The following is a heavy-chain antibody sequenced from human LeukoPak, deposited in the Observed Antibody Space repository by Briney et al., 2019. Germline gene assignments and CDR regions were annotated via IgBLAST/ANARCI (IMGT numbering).Heavy chain of an antibody. D-gene: IGHD1-14*01. V-gene: IGHV1-69*06. J-gene: IGHJ4*02. CDR3: ASRNVGRTHPLK. Sequence: ASVKVSGKASGGTFSSYAISWVRQAPGQGLEWMGGIIPIFGTANYAQKFQGRVTITADKSTSTAYMELSSLRSEDTAVYYCASRNVGRTHPLKWGQGTLVTVSS. CDR1: GGTFSSYA. CDR2: IIPIFGTA.